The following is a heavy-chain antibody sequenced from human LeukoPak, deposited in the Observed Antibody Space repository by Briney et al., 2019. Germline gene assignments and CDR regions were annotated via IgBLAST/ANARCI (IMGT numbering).Heavy chain of an antibody. Sequence: ASVKVSCKASGYTFTGYYMHWVRQAPGQGLELMGRINPNSGGTNYAQKFQGRVTMTRDTSISTAYMELSRLRSDDTAVYYCAIGESDYYDSSGYYFEWGQGTLVTVSS. CDR2: INPNSGGT. D-gene: IGHD3-22*01. J-gene: IGHJ1*01. CDR1: GYTFTGYY. CDR3: AIGESDYYDSSGYYFE. V-gene: IGHV1-2*06.